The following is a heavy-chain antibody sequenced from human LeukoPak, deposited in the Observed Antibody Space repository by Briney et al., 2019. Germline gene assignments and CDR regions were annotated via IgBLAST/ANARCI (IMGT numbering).Heavy chain of an antibody. V-gene: IGHV4-4*07. CDR3: ARCAPTGPIDY. J-gene: IGHJ4*02. Sequence: LETLSLTCTVSGGSISSYYWSWIRQPAGKGLEWIGRIYSSGSTNYNPSLKSRVTMSVDTSENQFSLKLTSLTAADTAVYYCARCAPTGPIDYWGQGTLVTVSS. CDR2: IYSSGST. D-gene: IGHD2-8*02. CDR1: GGSISSYY.